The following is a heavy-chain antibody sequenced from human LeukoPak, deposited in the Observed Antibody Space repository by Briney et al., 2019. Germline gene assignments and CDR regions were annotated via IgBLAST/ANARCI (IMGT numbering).Heavy chain of an antibody. D-gene: IGHD6-13*01. CDR1: GGSISSGDYY. CDR2: IYYSGST. CDR3: ASSSSWYVVFDY. J-gene: IGHJ4*02. Sequence: SETLSLTCTVSGGSISSGDYYWSWIRQPPGKGLEWIGYIYYSGSTYYNPSLKSRVTISVDTSKNQLSLKLSSVTAADTAVYYCASSSSWYVVFDYWGQGTLVTVSS. V-gene: IGHV4-30-4*08.